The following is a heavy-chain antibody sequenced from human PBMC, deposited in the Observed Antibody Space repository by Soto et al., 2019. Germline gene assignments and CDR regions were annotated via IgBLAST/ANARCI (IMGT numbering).Heavy chain of an antibody. CDR3: AKGAYYDFWSGESTADV. Sequence: SLILSCASDWFPFSSYGMHWVSKASCSGLAAVAVISYDGSNKYYADSVKGRFTISRDNSKNTLYLQMNSLRAEDTAVYYCAKGAYYDFWSGESTADVWGQGTTVTVSS. V-gene: IGHV3-30*18. CDR1: WFPFSSYG. CDR2: ISYDGSNK. J-gene: IGHJ6*02. D-gene: IGHD3-3*01.